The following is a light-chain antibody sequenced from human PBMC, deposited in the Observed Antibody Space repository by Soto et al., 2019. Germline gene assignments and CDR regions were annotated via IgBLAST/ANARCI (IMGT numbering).Light chain of an antibody. Sequence: QYALTQPPSAFGSPGQSVTISCTGTSSDVGGYDYVSWYQQRPGKAPKLLIHEVTKRPSGVPDRFSGSKSGNTASLTVSGLQAEDEADYYCSSYAGRTLYVFGTGTKLTV. V-gene: IGLV2-8*01. J-gene: IGLJ1*01. CDR3: SSYAGRTLYV. CDR1: SSDVGGYDY. CDR2: EVT.